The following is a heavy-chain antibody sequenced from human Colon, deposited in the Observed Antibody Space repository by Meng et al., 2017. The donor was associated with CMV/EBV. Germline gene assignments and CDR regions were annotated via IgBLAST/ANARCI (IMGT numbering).Heavy chain of an antibody. CDR1: GYTFTSYG. CDR2: ISAYNGNT. D-gene: IGHD3-10*01. V-gene: IGHV1-18*01. Sequence: ASVKVSCKASGYTFTSYGISWVRQAPGQGLEWMGWISAYNGNTNYAQKLQGRVTMTTDTSTSTAYMELRSLRSDDTAVYYCARGGGSGRNYYYYGMDVWGQGTTVTVLL. J-gene: IGHJ6*02. CDR3: ARGGGSGRNYYYYGMDV.